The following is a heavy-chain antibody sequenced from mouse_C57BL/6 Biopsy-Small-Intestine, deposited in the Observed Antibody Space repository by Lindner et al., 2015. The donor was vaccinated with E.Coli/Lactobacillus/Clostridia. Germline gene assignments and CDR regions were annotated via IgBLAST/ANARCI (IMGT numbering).Heavy chain of an antibody. CDR3: ARPGPYYAMDY. CDR1: GFTFSDYG. D-gene: IGHD4-1*01. J-gene: IGHJ4*01. V-gene: IGHV5-17*01. Sequence: VQLQESGGGLVKPGGSLKLSCAASGFTFSDYGMHWVRQAPEKGLEWVAYISSGSSTIYYADTVKGRFTISRDNAKNTLFLQMTSLRSEDTAMYYHARPGPYYAMDYRGQGTSVTVSS. CDR2: ISSGSSTI.